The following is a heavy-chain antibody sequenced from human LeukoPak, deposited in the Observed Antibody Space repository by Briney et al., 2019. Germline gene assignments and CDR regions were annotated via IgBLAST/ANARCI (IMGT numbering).Heavy chain of an antibody. CDR1: GFTFDDYA. J-gene: IGHJ4*02. V-gene: IGHV3-9*01. CDR2: ISWNSGSI. Sequence: PGGSLRLSCAASGFTFDDYAMHWVRQAPGKGLEWVSGISWNSGSIGYADSVKGRFTISRDNAKNSLYLQMNSLRAEDTAVYYCARTTGTTAHSFDYWGQGTLVTVSS. D-gene: IGHD1/OR15-1a*01. CDR3: ARTTGTTAHSFDY.